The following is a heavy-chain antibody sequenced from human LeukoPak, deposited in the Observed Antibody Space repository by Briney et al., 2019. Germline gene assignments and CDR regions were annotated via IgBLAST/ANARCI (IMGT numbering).Heavy chain of an antibody. J-gene: IGHJ4*02. CDR3: ARVIPMAVAARSKKTFDY. Sequence: SETPSLTCAVYGGSFSGYYWSWIRQPPGKGLEWIGEINHSGSTNYNPSLKSRVTISVDTSKNQFSLKLSSVTAADTAVYYCARVIPMAVAARSKKTFDYWGQGTLVTVSS. V-gene: IGHV4-34*01. CDR2: INHSGST. CDR1: GGSFSGYY. D-gene: IGHD6-6*01.